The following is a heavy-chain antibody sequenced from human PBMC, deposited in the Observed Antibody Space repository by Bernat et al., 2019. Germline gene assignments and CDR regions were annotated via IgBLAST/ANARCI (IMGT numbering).Heavy chain of an antibody. CDR3: AKGDYGDDKGRWIYFQH. CDR2: ISWNSGSI. Sequence: EVQLVESGGGLVQPGRSLRLSCAASGFTFDDYAMHWVRQAPGKGLEWVSGISWNSGSIGYADSMKGRFTISRDNAKNSLYLQMNSLRAEDTALYYCAKGDYGDDKGRWIYFQHWGQGTLVTVSS. V-gene: IGHV3-9*01. J-gene: IGHJ1*01. CDR1: GFTFDDYA. D-gene: IGHD4-17*01.